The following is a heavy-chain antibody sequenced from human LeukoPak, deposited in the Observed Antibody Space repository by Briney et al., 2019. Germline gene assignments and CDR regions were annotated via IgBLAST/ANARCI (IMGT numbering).Heavy chain of an antibody. Sequence: GGSPRLSCAASGFSFSTYGMHWVRQAPGKGLEWVAFIRYDGTNKFYVDSVKGRFTISRDNSKNTLYLHLNSLRAEDTAMYYCANGLATVTTPAEVSWGQGTLVTVSS. J-gene: IGHJ5*02. CDR1: GFSFSTYG. CDR2: IRYDGTNK. D-gene: IGHD4-17*01. V-gene: IGHV3-30*02. CDR3: ANGLATVTTPAEVS.